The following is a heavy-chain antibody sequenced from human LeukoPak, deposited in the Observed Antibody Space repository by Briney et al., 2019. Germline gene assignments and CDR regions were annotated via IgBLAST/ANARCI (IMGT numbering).Heavy chain of an antibody. CDR2: IYYSGST. CDR1: GGSISSSSYY. V-gene: IGHV4-39*01. Sequence: SETLSLTCTVSGGSISSSSYYWGWIRQPPGKGLEWIGSIYYSGSTYYNPSLKSRVTISVDTSKNQFSLKLSSVTAADTAVYYCARAQSTRPLKALDYWGQGTLVTVSS. J-gene: IGHJ4*02. CDR3: ARAQSTRPLKALDY.